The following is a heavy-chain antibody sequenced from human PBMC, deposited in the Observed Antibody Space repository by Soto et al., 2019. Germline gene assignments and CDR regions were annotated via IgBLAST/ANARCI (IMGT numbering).Heavy chain of an antibody. Sequence: GESLKISCQGSGYSFTKYWIGWVRQMPGKGLEWMGVIYPGDSDTKYSPSFQGHVTISVDKTTSTAFLQWTNLKASDTAMYYCARHYCSSTSCYTHYYYYGMDVWGQGTTVTVSS. CDR2: IYPGDSDT. D-gene: IGHD2-2*02. CDR1: GYSFTKYW. J-gene: IGHJ6*02. V-gene: IGHV5-51*01. CDR3: ARHYCSSTSCYTHYYYYGMDV.